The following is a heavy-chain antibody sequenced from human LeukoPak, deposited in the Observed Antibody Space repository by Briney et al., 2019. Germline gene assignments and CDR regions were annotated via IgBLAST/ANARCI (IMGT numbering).Heavy chain of an antibody. CDR2: ISSSSSYI. D-gene: IGHD3-22*01. Sequence: SGGSLRLSCAASGFTFSSYSMNWVREAPGKGLEWVSSISSSSSYIYYADSVKGRFTISRDNAKNSLYLQMNSMRAEDTAVYYCVRGFHRYNYDSGAYSVYWGQGTLVTVSS. J-gene: IGHJ4*02. V-gene: IGHV3-21*01. CDR1: GFTFSSYS. CDR3: VRGFHRYNYDSGAYSVY.